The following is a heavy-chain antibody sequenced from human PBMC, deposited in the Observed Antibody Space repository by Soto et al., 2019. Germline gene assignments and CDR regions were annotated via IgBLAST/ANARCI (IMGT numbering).Heavy chain of an antibody. CDR1: GFTFRNYG. J-gene: IGHJ4*02. Sequence: PRGSLRLSCAASGFTFRNYGMHWVRQAPGKGLEWVAVISHDGSDKYYADSMKGRFIISRDNSENTLFLNMNSLKPEDTAVYYCAKENQHLVHDYWGQGTLVTVSS. CDR2: ISHDGSDK. D-gene: IGHD6-13*01. CDR3: AKENQHLVHDY. V-gene: IGHV3-30*18.